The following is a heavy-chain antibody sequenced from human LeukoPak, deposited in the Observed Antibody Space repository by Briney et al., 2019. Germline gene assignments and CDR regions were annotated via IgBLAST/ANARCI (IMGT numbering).Heavy chain of an antibody. D-gene: IGHD1-26*01. J-gene: IGHJ4*02. V-gene: IGHV3-7*01. Sequence: GGSLRLSCVASGFAFSSYWMSWVRQAPGKGLEWVANIKQDGGEKYYVDSVKGRFTISRDNAKNSLFLQMNSLRVEDTAVYYCARLGGSYYTFWGQGTLVTVSS. CDR1: GFAFSSYW. CDR3: ARLGGSYYTF. CDR2: IKQDGGEK.